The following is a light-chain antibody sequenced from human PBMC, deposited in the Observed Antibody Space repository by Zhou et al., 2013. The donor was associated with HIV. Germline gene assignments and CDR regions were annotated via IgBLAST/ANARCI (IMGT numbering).Light chain of an antibody. CDR2: TAS. Sequence: DIQMTQSPSSLSASVGDTVTITCRASENIDTYLHWYQQMPGEAPKLLIYTASILQSGVPSRFSGSGSGTRFTLSINGLQRQDFATYYCQQGHSTPRTFGQGTKLEI. V-gene: IGKV1-39*01. CDR3: QQGHSTPRT. J-gene: IGKJ2*02. CDR1: ENIDTY.